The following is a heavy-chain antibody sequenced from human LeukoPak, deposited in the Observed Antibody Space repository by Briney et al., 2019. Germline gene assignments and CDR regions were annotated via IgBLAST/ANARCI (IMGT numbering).Heavy chain of an antibody. CDR2: IIPIFGTA. CDR1: GGTFSSYA. V-gene: IGHV1-69*05. Sequence: AASVKVSCKASGGTFSSYAISWVRQAPGQGLEWMGGIIPIFGTANYAQKFQGRVTMTRDTSTSTVYMELSSLRSEDTAVYYCARDFGRIAAAGIYYYYYYMDVWGKGTTVTVSS. CDR3: ARDFGRIAAAGIYYYYYYMDV. J-gene: IGHJ6*03. D-gene: IGHD6-13*01.